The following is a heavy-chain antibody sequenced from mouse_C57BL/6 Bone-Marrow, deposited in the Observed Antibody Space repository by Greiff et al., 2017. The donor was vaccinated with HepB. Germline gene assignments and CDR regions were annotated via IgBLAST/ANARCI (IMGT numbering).Heavy chain of an antibody. CDR3: ARDNGNYGAWFAY. J-gene: IGHJ3*01. CDR2: ISYDGSN. V-gene: IGHV3-6*01. Sequence: EVQLQESGPGLVKPSQSLSLTCSVPGYSITSGYYWNWIRQFPGNKLEWMGYISYDGSNNYNPSLKNRISITRDTSKNQFFLKLNSVTTEDTATYYCARDNGNYGAWFAYWGQGTLVTVSA. D-gene: IGHD2-1*01. CDR1: GYSITSGYY.